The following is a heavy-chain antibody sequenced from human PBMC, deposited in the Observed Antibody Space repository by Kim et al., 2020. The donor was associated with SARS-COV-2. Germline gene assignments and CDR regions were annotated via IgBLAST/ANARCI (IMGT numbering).Heavy chain of an antibody. V-gene: IGHV4-61*01. CDR2: IYYSGST. Sequence: SQTLSLTCTVSGGSVSSGSYYWSWIRQPPGKGLEWIGYIYYSGSTNYNPSLKSRVTISVDTSKNQFSLKLSSVTAADTAVYYCASSLGSSSWYEVDYWGQGTLVTVSS. D-gene: IGHD6-13*01. J-gene: IGHJ4*02. CDR3: ASSLGSSSWYEVDY. CDR1: GGSVSSGSYY.